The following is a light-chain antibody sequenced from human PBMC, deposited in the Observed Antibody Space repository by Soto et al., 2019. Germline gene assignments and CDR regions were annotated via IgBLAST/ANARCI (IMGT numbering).Light chain of an antibody. CDR2: GNS. CDR3: QSYDRSLRTYV. CDR1: SSNIGAGYD. J-gene: IGLJ1*01. V-gene: IGLV1-40*01. Sequence: QSVRTQPPAVSGAPGQRVTISCSGSSSNIGAGYDVNWYRQLPGTASKLLIYGNSDRPSGVPDRFSGSKSGTSASLAITGLQAEDEADYFCQSYDRSLRTYVFGTGTKVTVL.